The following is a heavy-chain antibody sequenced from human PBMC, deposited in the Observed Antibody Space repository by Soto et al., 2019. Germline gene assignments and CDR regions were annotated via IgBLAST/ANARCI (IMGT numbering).Heavy chain of an antibody. D-gene: IGHD1-1*01. CDR1: GFTFSSYA. CDR3: ARDLKAGWNDRYYYGVDV. CDR2: ISYDGSNK. Sequence: QVQLVESGGGVVQPGRSLRLSCAASGFTFSSYAMHWVRQASGKGLEWVAVISYDGSNKYYADSVKGRFTISRDNSKNTLYLQMNSLRAEDTAVYYCARDLKAGWNDRYYYGVDVWGQGTTVTVSS. J-gene: IGHJ6*02. V-gene: IGHV3-30-3*01.